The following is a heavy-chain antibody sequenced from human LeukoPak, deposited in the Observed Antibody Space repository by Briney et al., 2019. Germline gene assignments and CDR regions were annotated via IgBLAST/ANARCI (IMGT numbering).Heavy chain of an antibody. CDR1: GFTFSSYA. J-gene: IGHJ3*02. Sequence: SGGSLRLSCAASGFTFSSYAMHWVRQAPGKGLEWVAVISYDGSNKYYADSVKGRFAISRDNSKNTLYLQMNSLRAEDTAVYYCAKGTDAFDIWGQGTMVTVSS. V-gene: IGHV3-30*09. CDR3: AKGTDAFDI. CDR2: ISYDGSNK.